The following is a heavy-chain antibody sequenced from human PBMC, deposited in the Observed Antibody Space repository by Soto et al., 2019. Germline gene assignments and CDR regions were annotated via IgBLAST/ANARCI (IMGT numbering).Heavy chain of an antibody. CDR1: GGSISSGGYY. CDR3: ARLNDSDFWSGYNRLPYSAPDY. D-gene: IGHD3-3*01. CDR2: IYYSGST. V-gene: IGHV4-31*03. Sequence: SETLSLTCTVSGGSISSGGYYWSWIRQHPGKGLEWIGYIYYSGSTYYNPSLKSRVTISVDTSKNQFSLKLSSVTAADTAVYYCARLNDSDFWSGYNRLPYSAPDYWGQGTLVTVSS. J-gene: IGHJ4*02.